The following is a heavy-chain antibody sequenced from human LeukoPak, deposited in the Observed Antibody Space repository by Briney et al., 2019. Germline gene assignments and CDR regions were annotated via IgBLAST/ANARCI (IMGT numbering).Heavy chain of an antibody. CDR2: IDPSDSYT. V-gene: IGHV5-10-1*01. Sequence: PGESLKISCKGSGYSFTNYWINWVRQMPGKGLEWMGKIDPSDSYTNYSPSFQGHVTISADKSISTAYLQWSSLKASDTAMYYCARSLSSDWPGFGYWGQGALVTVSS. J-gene: IGHJ4*02. CDR3: ARSLSSDWPGFGY. CDR1: GYSFTNYW. D-gene: IGHD6-19*01.